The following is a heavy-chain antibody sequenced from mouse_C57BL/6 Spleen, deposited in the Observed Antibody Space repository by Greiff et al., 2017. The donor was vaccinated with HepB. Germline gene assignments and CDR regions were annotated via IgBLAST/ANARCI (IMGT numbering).Heavy chain of an antibody. CDR1: GYTFTDYY. CDR3: ARSPLLLRYGGYAMDY. D-gene: IGHD1-1*01. CDR2: INPYNGGT. V-gene: IGHV1-19*01. J-gene: IGHJ4*01. Sequence: EVQLQESGPVLVKPGASVKMSCKASGYTFTDYYMNWVKQSHGKSLEWIGVINPYNGGTSYNQKFKGKATLTVDKSSSTAYMELNSLTSEDSAVYYCARSPLLLRYGGYAMDYWGQGTSVTVSS.